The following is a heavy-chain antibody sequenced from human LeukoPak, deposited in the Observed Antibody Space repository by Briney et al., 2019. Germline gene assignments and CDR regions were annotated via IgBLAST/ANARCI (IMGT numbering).Heavy chain of an antibody. CDR2: ISSSGSMI. V-gene: IGHV3-48*01. J-gene: IGHJ4*02. CDR3: ARGITVIRGVLLDF. CDR1: EFTFDNFA. D-gene: IGHD3-10*01. Sequence: PGGSLRLSCAASEFTFDNFAMNWVRQDPGKGLEWLSYISSSGSMIYYADSVKGRFTISRDNANNSLYLQMSSLRAEDTGVYYCARGITVIRGVLLDFWGQGTLVTVAS.